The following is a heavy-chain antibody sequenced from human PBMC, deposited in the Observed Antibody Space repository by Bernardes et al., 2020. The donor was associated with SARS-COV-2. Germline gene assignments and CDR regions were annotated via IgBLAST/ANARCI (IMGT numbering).Heavy chain of an antibody. CDR3: ARDRAIAVAGTVYYFDY. Sequence: GGSLSLSCAASGFTFSSYGRHWVRQAPCKGLGWVAVIWYDGSNKYYADSAKGRFTISRDNSKNTLYLQMHSLRAEDTAVYYCARDRAIAVAGTVYYFDYWGQGTLVTVSS. D-gene: IGHD6-19*01. CDR1: GFTFSSYG. CDR2: IWYDGSNK. V-gene: IGHV3-33*01. J-gene: IGHJ4*02.